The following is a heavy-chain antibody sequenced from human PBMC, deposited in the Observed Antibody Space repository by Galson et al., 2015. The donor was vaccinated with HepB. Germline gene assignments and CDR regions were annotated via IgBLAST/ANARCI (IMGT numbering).Heavy chain of an antibody. CDR1: GYTSTGYY. V-gene: IGHV1-2*04. J-gene: IGHJ5*02. D-gene: IGHD2-8*01. Sequence: SVKVSCKASGYTSTGYYMHWVRQAPGQGLEWMGWVNPNSGGTNYAQKFQGWVTMTRDTSISTAYMELSRLRSDDTAVYYCARDKFTRLEWRGWFDPWGQGTLVTVSS. CDR3: ARDKFTRLEWRGWFDP. CDR2: VNPNSGGT.